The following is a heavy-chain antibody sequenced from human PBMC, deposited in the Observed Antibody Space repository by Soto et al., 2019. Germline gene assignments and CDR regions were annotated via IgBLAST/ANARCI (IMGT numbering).Heavy chain of an antibody. CDR1: GLTLSSYS. Sequence: PGGSLRLSCAASGLTLSSYSMNWVRQAPGKGLDWVSYISRTSSAIYYADSVKGRFTISRDNANNLLFLQMNSLRDEDTAVYYCARDGGYSGYDIDFWGQGTLVTVSS. D-gene: IGHD5-12*01. V-gene: IGHV3-48*02. J-gene: IGHJ4*02. CDR3: ARDGGYSGYDIDF. CDR2: ISRTSSAI.